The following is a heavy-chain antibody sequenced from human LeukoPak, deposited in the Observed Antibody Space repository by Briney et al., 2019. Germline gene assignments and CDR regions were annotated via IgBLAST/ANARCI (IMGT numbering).Heavy chain of an antibody. V-gene: IGHV3-53*01. D-gene: IGHD2-2*01. CDR3: AKGEEAAAIDWFDP. Sequence: GRSLRLSCAASGFTVSSNYMSWVRQAPGRGLEWVSVIYSGGSTYYADSVKGRFTISRDNSKNTLYLQMNSLRAEDTAVYYCAKGEEAAAIDWFDPWGQGTLVTVSS. J-gene: IGHJ5*02. CDR1: GFTVSSNY. CDR2: IYSGGST.